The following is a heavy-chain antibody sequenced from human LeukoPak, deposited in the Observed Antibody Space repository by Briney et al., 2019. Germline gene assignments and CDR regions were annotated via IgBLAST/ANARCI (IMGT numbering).Heavy chain of an antibody. V-gene: IGHV1-69*13. CDR1: GGTFSSYA. J-gene: IGHJ1*01. CDR2: IIPIFGTA. Sequence: SVTVSCTASGGTFSSYAISWVRQAPGQGLEWMGGIIPIFGTANYAQKFQGRVTITADESTSTAYMELSSLRSEDTAVYYCARDPIFGVVKGYFQHWGQGTLVTVSS. CDR3: ARDPIFGVVKGYFQH. D-gene: IGHD3-3*01.